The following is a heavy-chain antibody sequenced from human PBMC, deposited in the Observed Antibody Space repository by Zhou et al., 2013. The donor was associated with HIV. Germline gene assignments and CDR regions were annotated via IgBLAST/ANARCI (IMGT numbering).Heavy chain of an antibody. Sequence: QVQLVQSGAEVKKPGSSVKISCRTSGAPFSSFAFNWMRQAPGQGLEWVGGIIPIFGTANYAQKFQGRVTITADESTSAAYMELSSLRSEDTAVYYCARDRCTGARCYSTGPFDFWGQGTLVTVSS. CDR3: ARDRCTGARCYSTGPFDF. CDR2: IIPIFGTA. D-gene: IGHD2-15*01. J-gene: IGHJ4*02. V-gene: IGHV1-69*12. CDR1: GAPFSSFA.